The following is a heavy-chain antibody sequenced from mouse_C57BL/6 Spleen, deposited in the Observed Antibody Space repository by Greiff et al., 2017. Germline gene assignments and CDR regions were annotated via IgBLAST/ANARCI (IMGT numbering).Heavy chain of an antibody. D-gene: IGHD1-1*01. CDR1: GYSFTSYY. J-gene: IGHJ2*01. CDR2: IYPGSGNT. CDR3: ARDDYYGSSYYFDY. Sequence: VQLQQSGPELVKPGASVKISCKASGYSFTSYYIHWVKQRPGQGLEWIGWIYPGSGNTKYNEKFKGKATLTADTSSSTAYMQLSSLTSEDSAVYYCARDDYYGSSYYFDYGGQGTTLTVSS. V-gene: IGHV1-66*01.